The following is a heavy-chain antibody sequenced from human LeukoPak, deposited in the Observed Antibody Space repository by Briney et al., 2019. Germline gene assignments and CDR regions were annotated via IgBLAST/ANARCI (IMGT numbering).Heavy chain of an antibody. J-gene: IGHJ4*02. Sequence: GGSLRLSCAASGFTVSSNFMSWVRQAPGKGLEWVSVIYSGGSTYYADSVKGRFTISRDNSRNTLYLQMNSLRVEDTAVYYCALGLVTDYWGQGTLVTVSS. D-gene: IGHD3-9*01. CDR2: IYSGGST. CDR3: ALGLVTDY. CDR1: GFTVSSNF. V-gene: IGHV3-66*01.